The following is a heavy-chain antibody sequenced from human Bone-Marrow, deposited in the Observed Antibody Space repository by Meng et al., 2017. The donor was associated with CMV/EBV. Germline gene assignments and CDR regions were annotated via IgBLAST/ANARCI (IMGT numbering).Heavy chain of an antibody. V-gene: IGHV1-46*01. Sequence: ASVKVSCKASGYTFTSFYMNWVRQAPGQGLEWMGIINPSGGRTRYAQKFQGRVIMTGDMSTSTVYMELSSLRSEDTAVYYCARDRGMDVWGQGTTVTVSS. CDR2: INPSGGRT. CDR3: ARDRGMDV. CDR1: GYTFTSFY. J-gene: IGHJ6*02.